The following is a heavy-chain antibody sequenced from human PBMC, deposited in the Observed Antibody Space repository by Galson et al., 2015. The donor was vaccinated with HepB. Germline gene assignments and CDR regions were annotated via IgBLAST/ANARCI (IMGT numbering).Heavy chain of an antibody. CDR1: GFTFSSYG. Sequence: SLRLSCAASGFTFSSYGMHWVRQAPGKGLEWVAVISYDGSNKYYADSVKGRFTISRDNSKNTLYLQMNSLRAEDTAVYYCAKDGIQLWLRQRDWYFDLWGRGTLVTVSS. J-gene: IGHJ2*01. CDR2: ISYDGSNK. V-gene: IGHV3-30*18. CDR3: AKDGIQLWLRQRDWYFDL. D-gene: IGHD5-18*01.